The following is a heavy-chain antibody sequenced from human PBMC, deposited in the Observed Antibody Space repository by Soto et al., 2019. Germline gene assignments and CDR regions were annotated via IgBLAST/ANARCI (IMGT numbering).Heavy chain of an antibody. CDR1: GITFSNAW. J-gene: IGHJ3*02. D-gene: IGHD6-13*01. CDR3: TTTRPGTNVFDN. CDR2: IRSKTDGGTT. Sequence: EVLLVESGGGLVEPGGSLRLSCEASGITFSNAWMNWVRQAPGKGLEYIGRIRSKTDGGTTEYVAPVEGRFTISRDDSKNTMYLQMSGLKTEDTAVYYGTTTRPGTNVFDNWGQGTLVTVSS. V-gene: IGHV3-15*01.